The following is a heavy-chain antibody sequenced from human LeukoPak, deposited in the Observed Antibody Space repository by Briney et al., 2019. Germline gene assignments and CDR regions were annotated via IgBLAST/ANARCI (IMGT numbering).Heavy chain of an antibody. D-gene: IGHD4-11*01. CDR3: AKVASNYDFDY. CDR2: INWNGGST. J-gene: IGHJ4*02. Sequence: PGGSLRFSCAASGFTFDDYGMTWVRQTPGKGLEWVSGINWNGGSTGYADSVKGRFTISRDNANNSLYLQMNSPRAEDTALYYCAKVASNYDFDYWGQGTLVTVSS. CDR1: GFTFDDYG. V-gene: IGHV3-20*04.